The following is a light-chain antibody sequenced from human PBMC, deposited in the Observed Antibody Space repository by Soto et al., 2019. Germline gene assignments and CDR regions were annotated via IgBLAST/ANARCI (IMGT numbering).Light chain of an antibody. CDR3: CSYADSSTPYV. J-gene: IGLJ1*01. Sequence: QSVLTQPASVSGSPGQSITISCTGTSSDVGNYNLVSWYQQHPGKAPKLMVYEVSKRPSGVSNRFSGSKSGNTASLTISGLQAEDETDYYCCSYADSSTPYVFGTGTKVTVL. V-gene: IGLV2-23*02. CDR2: EVS. CDR1: SSDVGNYNL.